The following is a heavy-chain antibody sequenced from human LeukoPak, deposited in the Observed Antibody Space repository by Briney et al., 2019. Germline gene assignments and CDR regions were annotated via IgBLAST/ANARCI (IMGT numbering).Heavy chain of an antibody. CDR2: ISGSGGST. CDR3: AKAPVGYSSGWYDY. D-gene: IGHD6-19*01. Sequence: PGGSLRLSCAASGFTFSNAWMSWVRQAPGKGLEWVSAISGSGGSTYYADSVKGRFTISRDNSKNTLYLQMNSLRAEDTAVYYCAKAPVGYSSGWYDYWGQGTLVTVSS. J-gene: IGHJ4*02. V-gene: IGHV3-23*01. CDR1: GFTFSNAW.